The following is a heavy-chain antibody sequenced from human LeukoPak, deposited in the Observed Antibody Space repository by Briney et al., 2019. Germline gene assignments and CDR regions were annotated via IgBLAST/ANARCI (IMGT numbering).Heavy chain of an antibody. CDR3: ARDYPYRGSYRTFDY. CDR1: GGSISSSSYY. V-gene: IGHV4-39*07. J-gene: IGHJ4*02. CDR2: IYYSGST. D-gene: IGHD3-16*02. Sequence: SEALSLTCTVSGGSISSSSYYWGWIRQPPGKGLECIGSIYYSGSTYYNPSLKTRVTISVDTSKNQFSLKLSSVTAADTAVYYCARDYPYRGSYRTFDYWGQGTLVTVSS.